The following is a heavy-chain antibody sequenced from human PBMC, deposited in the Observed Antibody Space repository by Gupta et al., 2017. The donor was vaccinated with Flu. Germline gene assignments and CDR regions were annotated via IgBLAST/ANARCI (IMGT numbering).Heavy chain of an antibody. CDR3: AKDERMGVVMTVTPQSSFDS. CDR2: ISHDGKNK. CDR1: NYA. J-gene: IGHJ4*02. Sequence: NYALHGVRQAPGKGMEWVAVISHDGKNKYHTDSVKGRFTISRDNSKNTVYLQMNSLRPEDTAVYYCAKDERMGVVMTVTPQSSFDSWGQGTLVTVSS. D-gene: IGHD2-21*02. V-gene: IGHV3-30*18.